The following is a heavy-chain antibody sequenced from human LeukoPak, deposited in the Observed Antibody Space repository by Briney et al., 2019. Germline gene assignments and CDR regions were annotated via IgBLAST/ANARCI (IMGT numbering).Heavy chain of an antibody. D-gene: IGHD5-24*01. CDR1: GFIFSTYE. Sequence: GGSLRLSCAASGFIFSTYEMNWVRQAPGKGLEWISYISTTGRTTYYADSVQGRFTMSRDNAKNSVFLQVNSLRADDTAVYYCAGKPRDGYNDGRFDFWGQGTLVTVSS. J-gene: IGHJ4*02. V-gene: IGHV3-48*03. CDR2: ISTTGRTT. CDR3: AGKPRDGYNDGRFDF.